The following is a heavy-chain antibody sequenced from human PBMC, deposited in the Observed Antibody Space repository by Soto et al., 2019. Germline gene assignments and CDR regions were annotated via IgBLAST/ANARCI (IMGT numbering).Heavy chain of an antibody. D-gene: IGHD4-17*01. CDR1: GFTFSSYA. CDR2: ISYDGSNK. V-gene: IGHV3-30-3*01. CDR3: ARPATVVRTNWYFDR. Sequence: QVQLVESGGGVVQPGRSLRLSCAASGFTFSSYAMHWVRQAPGKGLEWVAVISYDGSNKYYADSVKGRFTISRDNSKNTLYLQMNSLRAEDTAVYYCARPATVVRTNWYFDRWGRGTLVTVSS. J-gene: IGHJ2*01.